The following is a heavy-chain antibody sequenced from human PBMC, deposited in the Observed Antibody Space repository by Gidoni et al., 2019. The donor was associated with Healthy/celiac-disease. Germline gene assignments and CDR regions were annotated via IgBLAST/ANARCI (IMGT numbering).Heavy chain of an antibody. V-gene: IGHV3-21*01. CDR2: ISSSSSYI. D-gene: IGHD2-8*02. Sequence: EVQLVESGGGLVKPGGSLRLSCAASGFTFSSYSMNWVRQAPGKGLGWVSAISSSSSYIYYADSVKGRFTISRDNAKNSLYLQMNSLRAEDTAVYYCARDLPDVVYAIGHGWFDPWGQGTLVTVSS. CDR3: ARDLPDVVYAIGHGWFDP. J-gene: IGHJ5*02. CDR1: GFTFSSYS.